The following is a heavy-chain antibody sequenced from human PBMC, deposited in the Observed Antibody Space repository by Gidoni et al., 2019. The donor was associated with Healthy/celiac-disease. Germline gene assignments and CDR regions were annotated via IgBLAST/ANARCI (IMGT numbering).Heavy chain of an antibody. V-gene: IGHV3-21*01. CDR3: ARDQYYDFWSGYYAPYGMDV. J-gene: IGHJ6*02. CDR1: GFTFSSYS. D-gene: IGHD3-3*01. CDR2: ISSSSSYI. Sequence: EVQLVESGGGLVKPGGSLRLSCAASGFTFSSYSMNRVRQAPGKGLEWASSISSSSSYIYYADSVKGRFTISRDNANTSLYLQMNGLRAEDTSLYYCARDQYYDFWSGYYAPYGMDVWGQGTTVTVSS.